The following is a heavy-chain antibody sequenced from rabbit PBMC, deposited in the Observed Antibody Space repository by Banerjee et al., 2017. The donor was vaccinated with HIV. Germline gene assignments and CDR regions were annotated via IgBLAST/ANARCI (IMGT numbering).Heavy chain of an antibody. Sequence: QSLEESGGDLVKPGASLTLTCTASGFSFSSGYDMCWVRQAPGKGLEWIACIYVGSSGITHYASWAKGRFTISKTSSTTVTLQMTSLTAADTATYFCARDGAGSNYGDLWGQGTLVTVS. CDR2: IYVGSSGIT. V-gene: IGHV1S40*01. CDR3: ARDGAGSNYGDL. CDR1: GFSFSSGYD. J-gene: IGHJ4*01. D-gene: IGHD8-1*01.